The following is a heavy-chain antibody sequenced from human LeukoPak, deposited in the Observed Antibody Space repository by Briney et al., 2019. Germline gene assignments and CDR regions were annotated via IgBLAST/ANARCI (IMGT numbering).Heavy chain of an antibody. CDR2: IYYSGST. V-gene: IGHV4-59*01. Sequence: PSETLSLTCTVSGGSISSYYWSWIRQPPGKGLEWIGYIYYSGSTNYNPSLKSRVTISVDTSKNQFSLKLSSVTAADTAVYYCARSKLRGDFDYWGQGTLVTVSS. D-gene: IGHD3-10*01. J-gene: IGHJ4*02. CDR3: ARSKLRGDFDY. CDR1: GGSISSYY.